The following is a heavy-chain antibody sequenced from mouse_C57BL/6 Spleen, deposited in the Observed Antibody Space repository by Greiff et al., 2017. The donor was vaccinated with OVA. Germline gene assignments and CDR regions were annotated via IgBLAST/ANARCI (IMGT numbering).Heavy chain of an antibody. J-gene: IGHJ1*03. CDR3: AVYYYGSSLWYFDV. V-gene: IGHV1-52*01. D-gene: IGHD1-1*01. Sequence: QVQLQQPGAELVRPGSSVKLSCKASGYTFTSYWMHWVKQRPIQGLEWIGNIDPSDSETHYNQKFKDKATLTVDKSSSTAYMQLSSLTSEDSAVYYCAVYYYGSSLWYFDVWGTGTTVTVSS. CDR1: GYTFTSYW. CDR2: IDPSDSET.